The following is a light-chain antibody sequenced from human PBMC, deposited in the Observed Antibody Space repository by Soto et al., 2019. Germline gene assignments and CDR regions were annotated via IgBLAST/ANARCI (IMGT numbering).Light chain of an antibody. V-gene: IGKV3-15*01. CDR1: QSISRA. CDR2: GAS. CDR3: QQYKNWPPTT. Sequence: ELVMTQSPAIVSASPAQPATXAFKASQSISRALAWYQQKAGQAPRLLIYGASARATGVPARFSGFGSGTEYSLTISSLQSEDFAVYYCQQYKNWPPTTFGQGTKVDIK. J-gene: IGKJ1*01.